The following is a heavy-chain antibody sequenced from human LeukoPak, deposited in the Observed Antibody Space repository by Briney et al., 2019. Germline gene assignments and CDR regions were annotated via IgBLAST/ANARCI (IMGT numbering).Heavy chain of an antibody. J-gene: IGHJ6*02. D-gene: IGHD3-9*01. CDR2: ISSSSYT. V-gene: IGHV3-11*05. CDR3: ARGSPFDSFMDV. Sequence: GGSLRLSCAASGFTFSDYYMSWIRQAPGKGLEWVSYISSSSYTNYADSVKGRFTISRDNAKNSLYLQMNSLRAEDTAVYYCARGSPFDSFMDVWGQGTTVTVSS. CDR1: GFTFSDYY.